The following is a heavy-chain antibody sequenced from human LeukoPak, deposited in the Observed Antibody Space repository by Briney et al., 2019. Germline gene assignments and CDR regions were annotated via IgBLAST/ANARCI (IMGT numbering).Heavy chain of an antibody. CDR3: ARGSDYYDSSGYPIDY. D-gene: IGHD3-22*01. V-gene: IGHV3-48*03. CDR2: ISSSGSTI. J-gene: IGHJ4*02. Sequence: GGSLRLSCAASGFTFSSYEMNWVRQAPGKGLEWVSYISSSGSTIYYADSVKGRFTISRDNAKNSLYLQMNSLRAEDTAVYYCARGSDYYDSSGYPIDYWGQGTLVTVSS. CDR1: GFTFSSYE.